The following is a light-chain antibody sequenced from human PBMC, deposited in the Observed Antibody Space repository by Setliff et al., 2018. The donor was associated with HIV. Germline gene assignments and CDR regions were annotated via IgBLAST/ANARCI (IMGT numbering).Light chain of an antibody. CDR1: NSDVGGYDY. Sequence: QSVLTQPASVSGSPGQSITISCTGTNSDVGGYDYVSWYQQHPGNAPKLMIFDVSKRPSGVSDRFSGSKSGNTASLTISGLQAEDEADYYCSSYTGTYVFGTGTKVTV. CDR3: SSYTGTYV. CDR2: DVS. V-gene: IGLV2-14*03. J-gene: IGLJ1*01.